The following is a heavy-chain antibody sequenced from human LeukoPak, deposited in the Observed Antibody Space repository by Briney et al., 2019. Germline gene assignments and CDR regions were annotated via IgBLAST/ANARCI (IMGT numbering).Heavy chain of an antibody. CDR1: GGTFSSYA. CDR3: ARDKGITIFGVVITQDWYFDL. J-gene: IGHJ2*01. V-gene: IGHV1-69*05. Sequence: ASVKVSCKASGGTFSSYAISWVRQAPGQGLEWMGGIIPIFGTANYAQKFQGRVTITTDESTSTAYMELSSLRSEDTAVCYCARDKGITIFGVVITQDWYFDLWGRGTLVTVSS. D-gene: IGHD3-3*01. CDR2: IIPIFGTA.